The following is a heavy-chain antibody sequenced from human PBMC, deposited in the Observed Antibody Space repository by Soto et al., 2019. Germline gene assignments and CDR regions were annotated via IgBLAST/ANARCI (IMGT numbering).Heavy chain of an antibody. V-gene: IGHV4-34*01. Sequence: SETLSLTCAVYGGSFSGYYWSWIRQPPGKGLEWIGEINHSGSTNYNPSLKSRVTVSVDTPKNQFSLKLSSVTAADTAVYYCASTVGVTTYNDAFDIWGQGTTVTVSS. D-gene: IGHD4-17*01. CDR2: INHSGST. J-gene: IGHJ3*02. CDR3: ASTVGVTTYNDAFDI. CDR1: GGSFSGYY.